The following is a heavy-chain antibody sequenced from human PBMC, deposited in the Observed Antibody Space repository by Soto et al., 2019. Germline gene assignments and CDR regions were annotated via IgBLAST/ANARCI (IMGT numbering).Heavy chain of an antibody. Sequence: GGSLRLSCGASGFTFKNSAMTWVRQAPGQGLEYVSSITNSGGHTFYANSVKGRFSISRDNSKNTLFLQMNSLRAEDTAVYYCAKDSDYDYVWGSYSYPFDYWGQGTLVTVSS. CDR3: AKDSDYDYVWGSYSYPFDY. D-gene: IGHD3-16*02. CDR2: ITNSGGHT. J-gene: IGHJ4*02. V-gene: IGHV3-23*01. CDR1: GFTFKNSA.